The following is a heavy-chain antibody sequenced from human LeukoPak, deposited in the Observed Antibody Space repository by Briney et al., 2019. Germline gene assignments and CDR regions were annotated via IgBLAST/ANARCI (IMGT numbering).Heavy chain of an antibody. V-gene: IGHV1-2*02. Sequence: ASVKVSCKASGYTFTGYYMHWVRQAPGQGLEWMGWINPNSGGTNYAQKFQGRVTMTGDTSISTAYMELSSLRSDDTAVYYCARLYSGYGNYYYYMDVWGKGTTVTVSS. D-gene: IGHD5-12*01. CDR1: GYTFTGYY. CDR2: INPNSGGT. CDR3: ARLYSGYGNYYYYMDV. J-gene: IGHJ6*03.